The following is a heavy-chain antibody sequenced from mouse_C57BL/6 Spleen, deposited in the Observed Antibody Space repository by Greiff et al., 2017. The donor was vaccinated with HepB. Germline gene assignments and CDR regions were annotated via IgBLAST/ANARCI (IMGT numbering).Heavy chain of an antibody. J-gene: IGHJ2*01. CDR3: ARDPGSSYFDY. D-gene: IGHD1-1*01. V-gene: IGHV5-4*01. CDR1: GFTFSSYA. Sequence: DVKLQESGGGLVKPGGSLKLSCAASGFTFSSYAMSWVRQTPEKRLEWVATISDGGSYTYYPDNVKGRFTISRDNAKNNLYLQMSHLKSEDTAMYYCARDPGSSYFDYWGQGTTLTVFS. CDR2: ISDGGSYT.